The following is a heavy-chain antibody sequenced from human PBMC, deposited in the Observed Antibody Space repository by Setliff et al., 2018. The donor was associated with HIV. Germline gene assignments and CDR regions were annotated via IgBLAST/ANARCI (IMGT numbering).Heavy chain of an antibody. CDR1: GGSISAYY. V-gene: IGHV4-4*07. D-gene: IGHD3-16*01. CDR2: IFAGGST. CDR3: VRNSGWALGS. Sequence: SETLSLTCTVSGGSISAYYWSWIRQPAGKGLEYIGRIFAGGSTNYNPSLRSRVTISINTSKNQFSLELSSVTAADTAIYFCVRNSGWALGSWGQGILVTVSS. J-gene: IGHJ4*02.